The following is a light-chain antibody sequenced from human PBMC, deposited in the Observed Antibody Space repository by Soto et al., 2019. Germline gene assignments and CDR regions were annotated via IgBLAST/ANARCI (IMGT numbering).Light chain of an antibody. CDR2: GAS. CDR1: QSFASGY. Sequence: EIVLTQSPGTLSLSPGERATLSCRASQSFASGYLAWYQQKPAQAPRLPIYGASSRATGIPDRFSGGGSGTDFSLTISRLVPEDFAVYYCQQYSSSPITFGQGTRLEIK. J-gene: IGKJ5*01. CDR3: QQYSSSPIT. V-gene: IGKV3-20*01.